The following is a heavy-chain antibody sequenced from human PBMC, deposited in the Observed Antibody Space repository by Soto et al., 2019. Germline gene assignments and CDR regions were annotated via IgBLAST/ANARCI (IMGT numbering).Heavy chain of an antibody. CDR3: AREYYDDYYFDY. V-gene: IGHV1-69*08. D-gene: IGHD4-17*01. CDR2: IIPFVGTT. CDR1: GGTFSTYT. Sequence: QVQLVQSGAEVKKPGSSVKVSCKASGGTFSTYTFSWVRQAPGQGLEWMGRIIPFVGTTNYAQQFQGRVTITADKSTSTAYMELSSLRSEDTAVYYCAREYYDDYYFDYWGQGTLVTVSS. J-gene: IGHJ4*02.